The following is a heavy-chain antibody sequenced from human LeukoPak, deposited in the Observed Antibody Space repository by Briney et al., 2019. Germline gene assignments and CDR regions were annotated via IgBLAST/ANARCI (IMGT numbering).Heavy chain of an antibody. CDR1: GFTFTIHA. CDR2: IWYDGSNK. V-gene: IGHV3-33*08. D-gene: IGHD6-19*01. Sequence: PGGSLRLSCAASGFTFTIHAMTWVREAPGKGLGWVAVIWYDGSNKYYADSVKGRFTISRDNSKNTLYLQMNSLRAEDTAVYYCARDGRSGWYWVGYWGQGTLVTVSS. CDR3: ARDGRSGWYWVGY. J-gene: IGHJ4*02.